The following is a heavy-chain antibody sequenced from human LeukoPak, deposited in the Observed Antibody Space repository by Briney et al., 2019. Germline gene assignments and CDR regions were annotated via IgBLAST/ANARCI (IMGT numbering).Heavy chain of an antibody. CDR1: GFTFRSYA. Sequence: GGSLRLSCAASGFTFRSYAMHWVRQAPGKGLEWVALISYDGSNEDYRDSVEGRFTISRDNSKNTLYLQMNSLRAEDTAVYYCARVCRYYDSSGCPDYWGQGTLVTVSS. D-gene: IGHD3-22*01. CDR2: ISYDGSNE. CDR3: ARVCRYYDSSGCPDY. V-gene: IGHV3-30*14. J-gene: IGHJ4*02.